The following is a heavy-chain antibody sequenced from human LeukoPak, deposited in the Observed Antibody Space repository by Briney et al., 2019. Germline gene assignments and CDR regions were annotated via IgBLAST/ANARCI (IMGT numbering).Heavy chain of an antibody. Sequence: GASVKVSCKASGYTFTSYYMHWVRQAPGQGVEGMGIINPSGGSTSYAQKFQGRVAMTRDTSTSTVYMELSSLRSEDTAVYYCARDLIIWGSYRHSDYWGQGTLVTVSS. CDR3: ARDLIIWGSYRHSDY. CDR1: GYTFTSYY. V-gene: IGHV1-46*01. CDR2: INPSGGST. D-gene: IGHD3-16*02. J-gene: IGHJ4*02.